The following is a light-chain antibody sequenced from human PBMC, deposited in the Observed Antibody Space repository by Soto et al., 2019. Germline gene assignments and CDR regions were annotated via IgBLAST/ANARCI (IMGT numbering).Light chain of an antibody. CDR2: GAS. CDR3: LQYDKWPPWT. Sequence: VMTHSPAPLSVSPRERVTLSCRASQSVGGSLAWYRQKPGQAPSLLVYGASTRATGIPARFSGSGSGTEFTLTISSLQSDDFAVYYCLQYDKWPPWTLGQGTKVDSK. CDR1: QSVGGS. V-gene: IGKV3-15*01. J-gene: IGKJ1*01.